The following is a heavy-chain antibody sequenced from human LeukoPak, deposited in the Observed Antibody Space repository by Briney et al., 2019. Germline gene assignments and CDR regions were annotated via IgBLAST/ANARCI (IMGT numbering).Heavy chain of an antibody. CDR2: ISDTGHTK. V-gene: IGHV3-21*01. CDR1: GFTFSSYA. CDR3: VGWDSRGY. D-gene: IGHD6-19*01. J-gene: IGHJ4*02. Sequence: GGSLRLSCAASGFTFSSYAMSWVRQAPGKGLEFVSSISDTGHTKYYADTVKGRFTISRDNAENSLYLQMNSLRDEDTAVYFCVGWDSRGYWGQGTLVTVSS.